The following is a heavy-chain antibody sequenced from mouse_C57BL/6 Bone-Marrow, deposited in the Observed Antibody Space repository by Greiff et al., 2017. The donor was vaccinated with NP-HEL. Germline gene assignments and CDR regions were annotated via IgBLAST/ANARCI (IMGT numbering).Heavy chain of an antibody. CDR2: ISDGGGYT. V-gene: IGHV5-4*01. Sequence: EVKLVESGGGLVKPGGSLKLSCAASGFTFSSYAMSWVRQTPEKRLEWVATISDGGGYTYYPDNVKGRFTISRDNAKNNLYLQMSHLKSEDTAMYYCARDDGYDVWYFDVWGTGTTVTVSS. D-gene: IGHD2-2*01. CDR1: GFTFSSYA. CDR3: ARDDGYDVWYFDV. J-gene: IGHJ1*03.